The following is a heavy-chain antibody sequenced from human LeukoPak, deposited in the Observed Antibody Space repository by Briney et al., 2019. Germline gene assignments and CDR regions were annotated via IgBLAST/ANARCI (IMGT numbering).Heavy chain of an antibody. D-gene: IGHD2-21*02. CDR3: ARRVGSCGGDCYFDY. CDR2: IYYSGST. Sequence: PSETLSLTCTVSGYSISSGYYWGWIRQPPGKGLEWIGSIYYSGSTYYNSSLKSRVTISVDTSKNQFSLKLSSVTAADTAVYYCARRVGSCGGDCYFDYWGQGTLVTVSS. CDR1: GYSISSGYY. J-gene: IGHJ4*02. V-gene: IGHV4-38-2*02.